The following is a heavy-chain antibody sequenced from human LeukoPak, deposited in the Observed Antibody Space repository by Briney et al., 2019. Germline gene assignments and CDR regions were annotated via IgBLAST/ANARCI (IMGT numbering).Heavy chain of an antibody. Sequence: SQTLSLTCAISGDSVSSNIAAWNWIRQSPSRGLEWLGRTYYRSKWYTEYAVSVKTRISINADTSKNQFSLQLSSVTPEDTAMFYCARGDYGSGSYYQVVDYWGQGTLVTVSS. CDR1: GDSVSSNIAA. D-gene: IGHD3-10*01. CDR3: ARGDYGSGSYYQVVDY. V-gene: IGHV6-1*01. J-gene: IGHJ4*02. CDR2: TYYRSKWYT.